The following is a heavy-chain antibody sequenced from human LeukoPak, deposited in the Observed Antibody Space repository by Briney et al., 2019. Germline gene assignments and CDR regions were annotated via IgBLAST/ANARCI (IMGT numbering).Heavy chain of an antibody. D-gene: IGHD2-2*01. V-gene: IGHV1-8*01. J-gene: IGHJ5*02. CDR2: MNPNNGNT. CDR1: GYTFTSYD. CDR3: ARAFGAAASDWFDP. Sequence: GASVKVSCKASGYTFTSYDINWVRQATGQGLEWMGWMNPNNGNTGYAQKFQGRVTMTRNTSISTAYMELSSLRSEDTAVYYCARAFGAAASDWFDPWGQGTLVTVSS.